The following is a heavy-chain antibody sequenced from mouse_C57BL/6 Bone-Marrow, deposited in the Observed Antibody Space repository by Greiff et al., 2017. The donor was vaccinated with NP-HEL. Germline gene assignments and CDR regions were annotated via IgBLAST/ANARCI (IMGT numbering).Heavy chain of an antibody. D-gene: IGHD1-1*01. Sequence: QVQLQQSGAELMKPGASVKLSCKATGYTFTGYWIEWVKQRPGHGLEWIGEILPGSGSTNSNEKFKGKATFTADTSANTAYMQLSSLTTEDSAIYYCSTDFDYWGQGTTLTVSS. J-gene: IGHJ2*01. CDR1: GYTFTGYW. CDR2: ILPGSGST. V-gene: IGHV1-9*01. CDR3: STDFDY.